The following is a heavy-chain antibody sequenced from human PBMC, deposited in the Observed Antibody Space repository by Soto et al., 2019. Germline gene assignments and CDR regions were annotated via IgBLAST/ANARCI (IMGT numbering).Heavy chain of an antibody. CDR2: ITSSSSST. CDR3: AKASSWYPYFDY. CDR1: GFTFNSYA. J-gene: IGHJ4*02. V-gene: IGHV3-23*01. Sequence: EVQLLESGGGLVQPGGSLGLSCTASGFTFNSYAMNWVRQAPGKGLEWVSVITSSSSSTYYADSVKGRFTISRDNSKNTRYLQMNSLRAEDTAVYYCAKASSWYPYFDYWGQGTLVTVSS. D-gene: IGHD6-13*01.